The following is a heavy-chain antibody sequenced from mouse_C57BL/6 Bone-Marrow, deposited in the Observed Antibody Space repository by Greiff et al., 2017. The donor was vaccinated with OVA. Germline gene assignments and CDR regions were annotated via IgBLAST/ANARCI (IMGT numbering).Heavy chain of an antibody. J-gene: IGHJ3*01. CDR2: ISSGSSTI. Sequence: EVQLVESGGGLVKPGGSLTLSCAASGFTFSDYGMHWVRQAPEKGLEWVAYISSGSSTIYSADTVKGRFTISRDNAKNTLFLQRTSLRSEDTAMYYCARRGNYGSSYYAWFAYWGQGTLVTVSA. CDR1: GFTFSDYG. V-gene: IGHV5-17*01. D-gene: IGHD1-1*01. CDR3: ARRGNYGSSYYAWFAY.